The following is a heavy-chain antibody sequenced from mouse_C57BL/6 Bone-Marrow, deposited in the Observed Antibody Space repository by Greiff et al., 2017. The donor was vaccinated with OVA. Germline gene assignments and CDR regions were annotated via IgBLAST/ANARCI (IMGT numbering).Heavy chain of an antibody. V-gene: IGHV14-4*01. Sequence: EVQLQQSGAELVRPGASVKLSCTASGFNIKDDYMHWVKQRPEQGLEWIGWIDPENGDTEYASKFQGKATITADTSSNTAYLQLSSLTSEDTAVYYCTTRYYGSAWFAYWGQGTLVTVSA. CDR3: TTRYYGSAWFAY. CDR2: IDPENGDT. D-gene: IGHD1-1*01. CDR1: GFNIKDDY. J-gene: IGHJ3*01.